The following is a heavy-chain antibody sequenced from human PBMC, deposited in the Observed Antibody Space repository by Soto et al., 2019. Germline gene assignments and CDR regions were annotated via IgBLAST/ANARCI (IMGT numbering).Heavy chain of an antibody. CDR1: GDSVSSNSAA. CDR3: ARISQYCSGGSCYSRVFDY. J-gene: IGHJ4*02. CDR2: TYYRSKWYN. V-gene: IGHV6-1*01. D-gene: IGHD2-15*01. Sequence: SQTLSLTCAISGDSVSSNSAAWNWIRQSPSRGLEWLGRTYYRSKWYNDYAVSVKSRITINPDTSKNQFSLQLNSVTPEDTAVYYCARISQYCSGGSCYSRVFDYWGQGTLVTVSS.